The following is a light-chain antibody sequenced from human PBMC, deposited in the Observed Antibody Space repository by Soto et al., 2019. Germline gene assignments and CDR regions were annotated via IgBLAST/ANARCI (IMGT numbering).Light chain of an antibody. CDR2: ASS. J-gene: IGKJ2*01. Sequence: DIQMTHSPSCLSASVGDRVAITCRRSERVSIYVNWYQQKPGKGPILLISASSSLQSGVPSRFSGSGSATDFPLTISSLAPEDFATYYCQQSYSTPTFGQGTKVDIK. CDR3: QQSYSTPT. CDR1: ERVSIY. V-gene: IGKV1-39*01.